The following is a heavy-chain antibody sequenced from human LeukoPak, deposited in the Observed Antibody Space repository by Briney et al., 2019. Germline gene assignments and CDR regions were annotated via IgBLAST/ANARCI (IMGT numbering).Heavy chain of an antibody. D-gene: IGHD4-11*01. CDR2: ISAYNGNT. J-gene: IGHJ5*02. CDR1: GYTFTSYG. CDR3: AAYYSEGWFDP. Sequence: GASVTVSCKSSGYTFTSYGISWVRQAPGQGLEWMGWISAYNGNTNYAQKLQGRVTMTTDTSTSTAYMELRSLGSDDAAVYCCAAYYSEGWFDPWGQGTLVTVSS. V-gene: IGHV1-18*04.